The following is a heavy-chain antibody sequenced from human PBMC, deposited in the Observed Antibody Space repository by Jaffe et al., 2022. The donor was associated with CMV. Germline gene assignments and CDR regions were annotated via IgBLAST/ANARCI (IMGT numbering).Heavy chain of an antibody. Sequence: QLQLQESGPGLVKPSETLSLTCTVSGGSISSSSYYWGWIRQPPGKGLEWIGSIYYSGSTYYNPSLKSRVTISVDTSKNQFSLKLSSVTAADTAVYYCARILLWFGELSNYFDYWGQGTLVTVSS. CDR2: IYYSGST. J-gene: IGHJ4*02. V-gene: IGHV4-39*01. CDR1: GGSISSSSYY. D-gene: IGHD3-10*01. CDR3: ARILLWFGELSNYFDY.